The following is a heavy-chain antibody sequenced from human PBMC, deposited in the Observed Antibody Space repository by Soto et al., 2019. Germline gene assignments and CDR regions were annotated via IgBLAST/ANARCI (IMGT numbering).Heavy chain of an antibody. Sequence: PSETLSLTCTVSGGSISSYYWSWIRQPPGKGLEWIGYIYYSGSTNYNPSLKSRVTISVDTSKNQFSLKLSSVTAADTAVYYCAGGDYDFWSGYPNWFDPWGQGTLVTVSS. D-gene: IGHD3-3*01. CDR1: GGSISSYY. V-gene: IGHV4-59*08. J-gene: IGHJ5*02. CDR3: AGGDYDFWSGYPNWFDP. CDR2: IYYSGST.